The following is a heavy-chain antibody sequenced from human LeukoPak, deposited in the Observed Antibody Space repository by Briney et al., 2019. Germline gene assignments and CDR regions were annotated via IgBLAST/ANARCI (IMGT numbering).Heavy chain of an antibody. V-gene: IGHV3-53*01. CDR1: GFTARSNN. J-gene: IGHJ4*02. Sequence: GGSLRPSCAASGFTARSNNVSWVPQAPGRGLRWVSVIHSDGKTYYADSVKGRFTISRDSSQNTLYLQMNSLRAEGTAVYYCARHGVLRYIDDWGQGTLVTVSS. CDR2: IHSDGKT. D-gene: IGHD3-9*01. CDR3: ARHGVLRYIDD.